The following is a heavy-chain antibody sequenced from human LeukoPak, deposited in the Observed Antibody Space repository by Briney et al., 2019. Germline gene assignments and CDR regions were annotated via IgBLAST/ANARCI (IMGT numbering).Heavy chain of an antibody. Sequence: PSETLSLTCTVSGGSISSYYWSWIRQPPGKGLEWIGYIYYSGSTNYNPSLKSRVTISVDTSKNQFSLNLSSVTAADTAVYYCARGYCSGSTCYLAFDIWGQGTMVTVSS. CDR2: IYYSGST. CDR1: GGSISSYY. J-gene: IGHJ3*02. V-gene: IGHV4-59*12. CDR3: ARGYCSGSTCYLAFDI. D-gene: IGHD2-15*01.